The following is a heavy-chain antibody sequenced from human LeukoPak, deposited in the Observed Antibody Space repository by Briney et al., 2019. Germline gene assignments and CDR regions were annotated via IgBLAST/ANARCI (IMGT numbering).Heavy chain of an antibody. J-gene: IGHJ4*02. CDR1: GYSISSGYY. Sequence: SETLSLTCTVSGYSISSGYYWAWIRQPPGKGLEWIGYIYYSGSTNYNPSLKSRVTISVDTSKNQFSLKLSSVTAADTAVYYCARLSRGYYPFDYWGQGTLVTVSS. V-gene: IGHV4-61*05. D-gene: IGHD3-22*01. CDR2: IYYSGST. CDR3: ARLSRGYYPFDY.